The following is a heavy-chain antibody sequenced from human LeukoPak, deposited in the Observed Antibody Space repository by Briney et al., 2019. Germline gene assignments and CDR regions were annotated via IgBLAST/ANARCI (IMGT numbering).Heavy chain of an antibody. V-gene: IGHV3-66*01. Sequence: PGGSLRLSCAASGFTFNSYAMSWVRQAPGKGLEWVSVIYSGGSTYYADSVKGRFTISRDNSKNTLYLQMNSLRAEDTAVYYCARVLDGPTYYDILTGYPPGAFDIWGQGTMVTVSS. J-gene: IGHJ3*02. CDR3: ARVLDGPTYYDILTGYPPGAFDI. CDR2: IYSGGST. D-gene: IGHD3-9*01. CDR1: GFTFNSYA.